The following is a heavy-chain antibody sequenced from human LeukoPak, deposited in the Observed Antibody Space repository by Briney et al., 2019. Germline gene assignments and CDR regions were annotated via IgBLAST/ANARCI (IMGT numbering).Heavy chain of an antibody. V-gene: IGHV3-30*02. J-gene: IGHJ4*02. CDR3: AKDLERHIVVVTASAVDY. CDR1: GFTFSSYA. Sequence: GGSLRLSCAASGFTFSSYAMHWVRQAPGKGLEWVAFIQYDGSNKYYADSVKGRFTIPRDNSKNTLYLQMNSLRAEDTAVYYCAKDLERHIVVVTASAVDYWGQGTLVTVSS. CDR2: IQYDGSNK. D-gene: IGHD2-21*02.